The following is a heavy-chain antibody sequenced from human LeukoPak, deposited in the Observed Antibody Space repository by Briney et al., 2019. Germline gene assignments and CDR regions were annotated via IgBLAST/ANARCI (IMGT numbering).Heavy chain of an antibody. J-gene: IGHJ4*02. Sequence: GGSLTLSCAASGFTFSSYAMSWLRQAPGKGLEWVSAISGSGGSTYYADSEKRRFTISRDNSKNTLYLQMNSLRAEDTAVYYCAKEGELLPRYWGQGTLVTVSS. CDR1: GFTFSSYA. CDR3: AKEGELLPRY. D-gene: IGHD1-26*01. V-gene: IGHV3-23*01. CDR2: ISGSGGST.